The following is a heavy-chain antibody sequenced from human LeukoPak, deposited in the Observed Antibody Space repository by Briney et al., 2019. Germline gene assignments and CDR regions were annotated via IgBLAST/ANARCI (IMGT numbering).Heavy chain of an antibody. CDR3: ARVQIRVDFWSGSLDY. J-gene: IGHJ4*02. V-gene: IGHV1-69*01. D-gene: IGHD3-3*01. CDR2: IFPIFGTA. Sequence: SVKVSCKASGGTFSSYAISWVRQAPGQGLEWMGGIFPIFGTANYAQKFQGRVTITADESTSTAYMELSSLRSEDTAVYYCARVQIRVDFWSGSLDYWGQGTLVTVSS. CDR1: GGTFSSYA.